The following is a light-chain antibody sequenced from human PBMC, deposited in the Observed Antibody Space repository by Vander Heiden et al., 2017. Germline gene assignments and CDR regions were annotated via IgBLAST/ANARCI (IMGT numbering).Light chain of an antibody. J-gene: IGKJ2*01. Sequence: IVLTQSPASLSLSPGERATLSCSASQSVSSYLAWYQQKPGQAPRLLIYDASNRATGIPARFRCSGSGTDFALTISILEPEDFAVYYCQQRNNWPPRYTFGQGTKLEIK. CDR2: DAS. V-gene: IGKV3-11*01. CDR3: QQRNNWPPRYT. CDR1: QSVSSY.